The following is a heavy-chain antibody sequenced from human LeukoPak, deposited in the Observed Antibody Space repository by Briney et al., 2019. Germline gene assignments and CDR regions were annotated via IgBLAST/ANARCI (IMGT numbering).Heavy chain of an antibody. CDR3: ARDRGAAAGD. D-gene: IGHD6-13*01. CDR2: VSDSGGTT. V-gene: IGHV3-23*01. CDR1: GFTFSNYA. Sequence: GGSLRLSCAASGFTFSNYAMSWVRQAPGKGLEWVSSVSDSGGTTYYTDSVKGRFTISRDNSKNTLYLQMNSLRAEDTAVYYCARDRGAAAGDWGQGTLVTVSS. J-gene: IGHJ4*02.